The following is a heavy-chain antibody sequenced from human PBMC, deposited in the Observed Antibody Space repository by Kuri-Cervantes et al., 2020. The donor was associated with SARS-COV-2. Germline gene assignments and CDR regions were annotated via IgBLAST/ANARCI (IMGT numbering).Heavy chain of an antibody. V-gene: IGHV4-34*01. Sequence: GSLRLSCAVYGGSFSGYYWSWIRQPPGKGLELIGEINHSGSTNYNPSLKSRVTISVDTSKNQFSLKLSFVTAADTALYSCARQSLGGWHYYGMDVWGQGTTVTVSS. J-gene: IGHJ6*02. CDR3: ARQSLGGWHYYGMDV. D-gene: IGHD1-26*01. CDR2: INHSGST. CDR1: GGSFSGYY.